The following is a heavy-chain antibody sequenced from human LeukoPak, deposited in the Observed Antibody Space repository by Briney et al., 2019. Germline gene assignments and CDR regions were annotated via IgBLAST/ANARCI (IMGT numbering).Heavy chain of an antibody. CDR2: IYPGDSDT. J-gene: IGHJ3*02. D-gene: IGHD3-10*01. CDR3: ATRGAVRLGSDAFDI. CDR1: GYSFTSYW. Sequence: GESLKISCKGSGYSFTSYWIGWVRQMPGKGLEWMGIIYPGDSDTRYSPSFRGQVTISADKSINTAYLQWSRLKASDTAIYYCATRGAVRLGSDAFDIWGQGTMVTVSS. V-gene: IGHV5-51*01.